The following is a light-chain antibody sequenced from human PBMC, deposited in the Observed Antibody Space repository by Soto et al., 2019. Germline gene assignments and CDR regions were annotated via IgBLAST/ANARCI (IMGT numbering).Light chain of an antibody. CDR2: DVS. J-gene: IGKJ1*01. V-gene: IGKV1-5*01. CDR3: QQYYYYST. Sequence: DIQMTQSPSTLSSSIGDRVTITCRASQSLNGRLAWYQQRPGHAPNLLIYDVSTLETGVPSRCSGTGSETEFTLTISGLQPDDFATYYCQQYYYYSTFGPGTKVEIK. CDR1: QSLNGR.